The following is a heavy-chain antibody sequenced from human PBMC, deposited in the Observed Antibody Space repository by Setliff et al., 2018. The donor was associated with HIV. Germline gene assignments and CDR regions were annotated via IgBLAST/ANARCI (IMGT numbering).Heavy chain of an antibody. J-gene: IGHJ4*02. CDR1: GFTFSDHY. Sequence: GGSLRLSCAASGFTFSDHYMSWIRQAPGKGLEWVSSISGTATTIYSADSVKGRFTISRDNAKNSLFLQMNSLRVEDTAVYYCAGELFPYYHDSSPYYPPGYWGQGTLVTVSS. D-gene: IGHD3-22*01. CDR2: ISGTATTI. CDR3: AGELFPYYHDSSPYYPPGY. V-gene: IGHV3-11*01.